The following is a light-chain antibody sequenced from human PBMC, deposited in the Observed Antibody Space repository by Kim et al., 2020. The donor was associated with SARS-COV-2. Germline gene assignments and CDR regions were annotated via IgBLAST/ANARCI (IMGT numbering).Light chain of an antibody. CDR2: QDS. CDR3: QAWDSSPVV. J-gene: IGLJ2*01. CDR1: KLGDKY. Sequence: SYELTQPPSVSVSPGQTASITCSGDKLGDKYACWYQQKPGQFPVLVIYQDSKRPSGIPERFSGSNSGNTATLTISGTQAMDEADYYCQAWDSSPVVFGGGTQLTVL. V-gene: IGLV3-1*01.